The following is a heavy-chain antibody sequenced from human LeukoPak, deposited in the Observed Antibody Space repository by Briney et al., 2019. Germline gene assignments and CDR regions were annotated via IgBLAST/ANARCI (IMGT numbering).Heavy chain of an antibody. CDR1: GGSMSPYF. Sequence: SETLSLTCTVSGGSMSPYFWSWVRQPPGKGLERIGYVYTNDGSTKYNPSLKSRVTMSVDTSKNQISLKLSSVTAADTAIYYCARRQTYFDHWGQGTLVTVSS. CDR2: VYTNDGST. J-gene: IGHJ4*02. CDR3: ARRQTYFDH. V-gene: IGHV4-4*09.